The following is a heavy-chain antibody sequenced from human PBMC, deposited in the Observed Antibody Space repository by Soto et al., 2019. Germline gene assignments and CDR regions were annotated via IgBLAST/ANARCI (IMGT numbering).Heavy chain of an antibody. J-gene: IGHJ5*02. V-gene: IGHV4-34*01. CDR3: ARCITMVRGAKWSWFDP. CDR2: NNHSGST. Sequence: SETLSLTCAVYGGSFSGYYWSWIRQPPGKGLEWIGENNHSGSTNYNPSLKSRVTISVDTSKNQFSLKLGSVTAADTAVYYCARCITMVRGAKWSWFDPWGQGTLVTVSS. CDR1: GGSFSGYY. D-gene: IGHD3-10*01.